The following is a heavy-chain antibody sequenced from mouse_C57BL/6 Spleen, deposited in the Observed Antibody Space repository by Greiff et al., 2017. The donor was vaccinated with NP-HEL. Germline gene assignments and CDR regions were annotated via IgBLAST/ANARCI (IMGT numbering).Heavy chain of an antibody. CDR1: GFTFSSYT. D-gene: IGHD2-4*01. V-gene: IGHV5-9*01. Sequence: EVQGVESGGGLVKPGGSLKLSCAASGFTFSSYTMSWVRQTPEKRLEWVATISGGGGNTYYPDSVKGRFTISRDNAKNTLYLQMSSLRSEDTALYYCARHDYGYAMDYWGQGTSVTVSS. CDR3: ARHDYGYAMDY. J-gene: IGHJ4*01. CDR2: ISGGGGNT.